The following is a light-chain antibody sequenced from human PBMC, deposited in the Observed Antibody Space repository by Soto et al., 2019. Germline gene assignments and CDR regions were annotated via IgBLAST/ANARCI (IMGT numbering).Light chain of an antibody. CDR1: QTISSNY. CDR3: HQYVSWT. J-gene: IGKJ1*01. V-gene: IGKV3-20*01. Sequence: DIVLTQSPGTLSVSPGERATLSCRASQTISSNYLAWYQQKPGQPPSLLIYGTSSRATGIPDRFSGSGSATDSALLLIRLEPEDYAIDYCHQYVSWTFGQGPKVDIK. CDR2: GTS.